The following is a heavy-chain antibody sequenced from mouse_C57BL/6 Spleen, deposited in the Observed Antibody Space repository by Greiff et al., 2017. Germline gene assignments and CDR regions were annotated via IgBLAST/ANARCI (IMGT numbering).Heavy chain of an antibody. D-gene: IGHD2-3*01. J-gene: IGHJ2*01. CDR2: INPNNGGT. Sequence: VQLQQSGPELVKPGASVKISCKASGYTFTDYYMNWVQQSHGKSLEWIGDINPNNGGTSYNQKFKGKATLTVDKSSSTAYMELRSLTSEDSAVYYCARGGYYDYWGQGTTLTVSS. CDR1: GYTFTDYY. V-gene: IGHV1-26*01. CDR3: ARGGYYDY.